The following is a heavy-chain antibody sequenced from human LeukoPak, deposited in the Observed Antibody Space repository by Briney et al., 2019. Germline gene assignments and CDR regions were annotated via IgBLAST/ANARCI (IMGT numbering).Heavy chain of an antibody. CDR3: ARGGTDYYFDY. V-gene: IGHV4-30-4*01. J-gene: IGHJ4*02. CDR2: IYYSDST. Sequence: SETLSLTCTVSGGSVTRGNYYWSWIRQSPGKGLEWIGYIYYSDSTYYNPSLESRVTIAVDTSKNQFSLKLSSVTAADTAVYYCARGGTDYYFDYWGQGTLVTVSS. CDR1: GGSVTRGNYY. D-gene: IGHD1-26*01.